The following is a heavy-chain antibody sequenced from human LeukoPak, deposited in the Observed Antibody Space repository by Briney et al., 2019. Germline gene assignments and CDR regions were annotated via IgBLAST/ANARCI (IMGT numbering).Heavy chain of an antibody. J-gene: IGHJ4*02. CDR2: IKQDGTEK. Sequence: GGTLRLSCAASGFTFSTYGMSWVRQAPGKGLEWVANIKQDGTEKYYVDSVKGRFTISRDNAKNSLYLQMNSLRVEDTAVYYCAKVAKYYYGSETYYFFEHWGQGTPVTASS. D-gene: IGHD3-10*01. V-gene: IGHV3-7*01. CDR1: GFTFSTYG. CDR3: AKVAKYYYGSETYYFFEH.